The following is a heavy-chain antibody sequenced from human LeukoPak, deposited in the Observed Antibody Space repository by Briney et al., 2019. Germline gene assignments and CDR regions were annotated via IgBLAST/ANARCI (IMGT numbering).Heavy chain of an antibody. J-gene: IGHJ3*02. Sequence: GGSLRLSCAASGFTFSSYGMHWVRQAPGKGLEWVAVIWCDGSNKYYADSVKGRFTISRDNSQNTLYLQMNSLRAEDTAVYYSARESGYCSGGTCHHAFDIWGQGTMVTVSS. CDR1: GFTFSSYG. CDR3: ARESGYCSGGTCHHAFDI. V-gene: IGHV3-33*01. CDR2: IWCDGSNK. D-gene: IGHD2-15*01.